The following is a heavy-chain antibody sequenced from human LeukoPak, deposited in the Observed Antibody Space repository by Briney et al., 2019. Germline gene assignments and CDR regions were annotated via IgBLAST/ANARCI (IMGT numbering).Heavy chain of an antibody. CDR3: ARPMVRGIIIRGFDY. Sequence: SETLSLTCAVYGGSFSAYYWSWIRQPPGKGLEWIGGVNHRGSINYTPSLKSRITISVDTSKNQFSLKLTSVNAADTAVYYCARPMVRGIIIRGFDYWGQGTLVTVSS. V-gene: IGHV4-34*01. CDR2: VNHRGSI. J-gene: IGHJ4*02. D-gene: IGHD3-10*01. CDR1: GGSFSAYY.